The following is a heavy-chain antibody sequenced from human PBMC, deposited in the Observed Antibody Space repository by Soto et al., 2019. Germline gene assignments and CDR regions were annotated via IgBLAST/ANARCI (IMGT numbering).Heavy chain of an antibody. Sequence: GASVKVSCKASGYTFTSYGISWVRQAPGQGLEWMGWISAYNGNTNYAQKLQGRVTMTTDTSTSTAYMELRSLRSDDTAVYYCARIIRIAEAGTGWFGPWGQGTLVTVSS. CDR1: GYTFTSYG. V-gene: IGHV1-18*01. CDR2: ISAYNGNT. CDR3: ARIIRIAEAGTGWFGP. J-gene: IGHJ5*02. D-gene: IGHD6-13*01.